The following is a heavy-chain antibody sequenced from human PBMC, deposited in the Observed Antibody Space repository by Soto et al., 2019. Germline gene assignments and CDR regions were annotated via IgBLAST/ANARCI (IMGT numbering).Heavy chain of an antibody. CDR3: ARSWIYSWKKYAFDI. CDR1: GGSISSSSYY. J-gene: IGHJ3*02. V-gene: IGHV4-39*01. D-gene: IGHD1-26*01. CDR2: IYYSGST. Sequence: SETLSLTCTVSGGSISSSSYYWGWIRQPPGKGLEWIGSIYYSGSTYYNPSLKSRVTISVDTSKNQFSLKLSSVTAADTAVYYCARSWIYSWKKYAFDIWGQGTMVTVSS.